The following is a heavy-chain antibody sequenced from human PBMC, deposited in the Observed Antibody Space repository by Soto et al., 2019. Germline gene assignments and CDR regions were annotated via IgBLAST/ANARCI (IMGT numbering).Heavy chain of an antibody. V-gene: IGHV3-23*01. CDR2: ISGSGGST. CDR3: AKDRTYYYDSSGYWPFYYYYGMDV. J-gene: IGHJ6*02. D-gene: IGHD3-22*01. Sequence: GGSLRLSCAASGFTFSGYAMSWVRQAPGKGLEWVSAISGSGGSTYYADSVKGRFTISRDNSKNTLYLQMNSLRAEDTAVYYCAKDRTYYYDSSGYWPFYYYYGMDVWGQGTTVTVSS. CDR1: GFTFSGYA.